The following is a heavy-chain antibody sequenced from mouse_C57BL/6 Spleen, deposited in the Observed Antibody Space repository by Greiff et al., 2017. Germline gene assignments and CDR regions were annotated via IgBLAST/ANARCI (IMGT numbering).Heavy chain of an antibody. V-gene: IGHV5-12*01. D-gene: IGHD2-4*01. CDR1: GFTFSDYY. CDR3: ARPYDYDGDWYFDV. Sequence: EVKVVESGGGLVQPGGSLKLSCAASGFTFSDYYMYWVRQTPEKRLEWVSYISNGGGSTYYPDTVKGRFTISRDNAKNTLYLQMSRLKSEDTAMYYCARPYDYDGDWYFDVWGTGTTVTVSS. CDR2: ISNGGGST. J-gene: IGHJ1*03.